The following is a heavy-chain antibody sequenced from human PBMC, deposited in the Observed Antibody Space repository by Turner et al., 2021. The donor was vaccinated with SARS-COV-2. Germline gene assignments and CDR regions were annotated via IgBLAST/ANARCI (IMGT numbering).Heavy chain of an antibody. V-gene: IGHV3-15*01. D-gene: IGHD6-13*01. Sequence: EVQVEESGGGLVKPGGARRLSCAASGFTFSNAWMSWVRQAPGKGLEWVGRIKTKTDSGTTDYAAPVKGRFTISRDDSKNTLYLQMNSLKPEDTAVYYCTTHSAPDYWGQGTLVTVSS. CDR3: TTHSAPDY. CDR1: GFTFSNAW. J-gene: IGHJ4*02. CDR2: IKTKTDSGTT.